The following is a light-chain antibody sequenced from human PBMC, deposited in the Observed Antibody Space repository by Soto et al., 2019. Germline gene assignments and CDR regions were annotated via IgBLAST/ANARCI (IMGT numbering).Light chain of an antibody. CDR3: QQRSQWPPT. J-gene: IGKJ4*01. Sequence: EIVMTQSPATLSVSPGERATLSCRASQSVGSDLAWFQQKSGQAPRLLIYDVSNRAPGIPARFSGSGSGTDFTLTISSLEPEDFALYYCQQRSQWPPTFGGGTKVDIK. CDR1: QSVGSD. V-gene: IGKV3-11*01. CDR2: DVS.